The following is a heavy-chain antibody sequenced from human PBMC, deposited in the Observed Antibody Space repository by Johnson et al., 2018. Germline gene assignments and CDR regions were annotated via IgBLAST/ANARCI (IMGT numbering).Heavy chain of an antibody. D-gene: IGHD2-15*01. Sequence: QVQLVQSGAEVKKPGSSVKVSCKASGGTFSSYTISWVRQAPGQGLEWMGRIIPILGIANYAQKFQGRVTITADKSTSTAYMELRSLRSEDTAVYYCARAADILNYYYGMDVWGQGTTVTVSS. CDR3: ARAADILNYYYGMDV. J-gene: IGHJ6*02. CDR2: IIPILGIA. CDR1: GGTFSSYT. V-gene: IGHV1-69*02.